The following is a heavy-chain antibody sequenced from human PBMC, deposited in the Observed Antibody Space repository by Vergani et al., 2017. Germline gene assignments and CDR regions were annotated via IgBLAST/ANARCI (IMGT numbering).Heavy chain of an antibody. CDR1: GCTFRSYA. Sequence: QVQLVQSGADVKKPGASLKVSCKASGCTFRSYAISWVRQAPGQGLEWVGGIIHIGGTENYAQKVQGRVTITADESTSTAYMERSSLRSEDTAVYYCARGMVRGVIMIMDYGMVVWSQGSTVTVSS. CDR2: IIHIGGTE. V-gene: IGHV1-69*12. D-gene: IGHD3-10*01. CDR3: ARGMVRGVIMIMDYGMVV. J-gene: IGHJ6*02.